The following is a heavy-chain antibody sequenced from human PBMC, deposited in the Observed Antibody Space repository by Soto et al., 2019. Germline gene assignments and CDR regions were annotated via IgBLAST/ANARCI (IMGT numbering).Heavy chain of an antibody. CDR2: IYYSGST. CDR1: GGSISSGDYY. CDR3: ARDLNIVVNGWYFDL. Sequence: QVQLQESGPGLVKPSQTLSLTCTVSGGSISSGDYYWSWILQPPGKSLEWIGYIYYSGSTAYTPSLKGRVTISVDTSKNQFSRKLSSVTAADTAVYYCARDLNIVVNGWYFDLWVRGTLVTVSS. V-gene: IGHV4-30-4*01. D-gene: IGHD2-15*01. J-gene: IGHJ2*01.